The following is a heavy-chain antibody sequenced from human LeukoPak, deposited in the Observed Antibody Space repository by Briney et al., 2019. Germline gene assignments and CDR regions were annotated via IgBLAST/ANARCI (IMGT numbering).Heavy chain of an antibody. V-gene: IGHV3-7*03. CDR2: IKQDGSEK. CDR3: ARDTTMVRETTFDY. J-gene: IGHJ4*02. Sequence: PGGSLRLSCAASGSTFSSYWMSWVRQAPGKGLEWVANIKQDGSEKYYVDSVKGRFTISRGNAKNSLYLQMNSLRAEDTAVYYCARDTTMVRETTFDYWGQGTLVTVSS. CDR1: GSTFSSYW. D-gene: IGHD3-10*01.